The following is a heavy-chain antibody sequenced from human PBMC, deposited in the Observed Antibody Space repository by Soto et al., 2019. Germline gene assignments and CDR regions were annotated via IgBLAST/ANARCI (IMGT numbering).Heavy chain of an antibody. CDR3: ARYYDFWSGYRYNWFDP. Sequence: SETLSLTCTVSGGSISSSSYYWGWIRQPPGKGLEWIGSIYYSGSTYYNPSLKSRVTISVDTSKNQFSLKLSSVTAADTAVYYCARYYDFWSGYRYNWFDPWGQGTLVTVSS. CDR1: GGSISSSSYY. V-gene: IGHV4-39*01. CDR2: IYYSGST. J-gene: IGHJ5*02. D-gene: IGHD3-3*01.